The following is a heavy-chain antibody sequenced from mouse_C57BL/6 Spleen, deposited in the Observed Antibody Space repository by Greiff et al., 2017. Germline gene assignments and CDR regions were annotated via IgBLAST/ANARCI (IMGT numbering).Heavy chain of an antibody. CDR2: IYPGDGDT. V-gene: IGHV1-82*01. J-gene: IGHJ4*01. D-gene: IGHD2-4*01. Sequence: VQLQQSGPELVKPGASVKISCKASGYAFSSSWMNWVKQRPGKGLEWIGRIYPGDGDTNYNGKFKGKATLTADKSSSRAYMQLSSLTSEDSAVYFCARGELRRAMDYWGQGTSVTVSS. CDR3: ARGELRRAMDY. CDR1: GYAFSSSW.